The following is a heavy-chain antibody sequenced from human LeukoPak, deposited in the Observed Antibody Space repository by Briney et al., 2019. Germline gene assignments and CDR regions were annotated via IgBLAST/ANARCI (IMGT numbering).Heavy chain of an antibody. V-gene: IGHV7-4-1*02. CDR1: GYTFTSYA. Sequence: ASVKVSCKASGYTFTSYAMNWVRQAPGQGLEWMGWINTNTGNPRYAQGFTGRFVFSLDTSVSTAYLQISSLKAEDTAVYYCARGLTYYDFWSGYYPPPSYYGMDVWGQGTTVTVSS. D-gene: IGHD3-3*01. J-gene: IGHJ6*02. CDR3: ARGLTYYDFWSGYYPPPSYYGMDV. CDR2: INTNTGNP.